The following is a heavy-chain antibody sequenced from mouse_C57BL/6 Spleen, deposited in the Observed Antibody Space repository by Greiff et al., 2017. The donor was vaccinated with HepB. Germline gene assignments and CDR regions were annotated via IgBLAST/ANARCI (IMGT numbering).Heavy chain of an antibody. Sequence: EVKVVESGGGLVKPGGSLKLSCAASGFTFSSYAMSWVRQTPEKRLEWVATISDGGSYTYYPDNVKGRFTISRDNAKNNLYLQMSHLKSEDTAMYYCAREGDDAADSSGSLFAYWGQGTLVTVSA. D-gene: IGHD3-2*02. CDR2: ISDGGSYT. V-gene: IGHV5-4*01. J-gene: IGHJ3*01. CDR1: GFTFSSYA. CDR3: AREGDDAADSSGSLFAY.